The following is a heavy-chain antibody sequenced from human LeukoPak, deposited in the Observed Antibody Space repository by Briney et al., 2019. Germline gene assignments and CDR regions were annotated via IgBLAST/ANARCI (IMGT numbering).Heavy chain of an antibody. CDR1: GYTFTSYY. J-gene: IGHJ5*02. Sequence: ASVKVSCKASGYTFTSYYMHWGRQAPGQGLEGMGIINPSGGSTSYAQKFQGRVTMTRDMSTSTDYMELSSLRSEDTAVYYCARDNSVEDTAWWLDPWGQGTLVTVSS. CDR3: ARDNSVEDTAWWLDP. V-gene: IGHV1-46*01. CDR2: INPSGGST. D-gene: IGHD4-23*01.